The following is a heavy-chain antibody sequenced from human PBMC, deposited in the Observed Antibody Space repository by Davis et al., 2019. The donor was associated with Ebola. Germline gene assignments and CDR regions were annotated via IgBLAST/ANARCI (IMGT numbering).Heavy chain of an antibody. CDR2: IYYSGST. V-gene: IGHV4-59*01. J-gene: IGHJ6*02. Sequence: SETLSLTCTVSGGSISSYYWSWIRQPPGRGLEWIGYIYYSGSTNYNPSLKSRVTISVDTSKNQFSLKLSSVTAADTAVYYCARVDTAMAVWGQGTTVTVSS. CDR3: ARVDTAMAV. CDR1: GGSISSYY. D-gene: IGHD5-18*01.